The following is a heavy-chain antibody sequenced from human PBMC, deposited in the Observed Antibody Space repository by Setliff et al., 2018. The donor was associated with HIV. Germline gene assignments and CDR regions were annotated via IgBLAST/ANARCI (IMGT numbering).Heavy chain of an antibody. D-gene: IGHD3-9*01. V-gene: IGHV4-61*02. CDR2: LYISGST. CDR3: ARSLRYFDWSLHY. J-gene: IGHJ4*02. Sequence: SETLSLTCTVSGGSISSGNYYWSWIRQPAGKGLEWIGRLYISGSTNYNPSLKSRVTISVDASRKQFSLNLSSVTAADTAVYYCARSLRYFDWSLHYWGQGMLVTVSS. CDR1: GGSISSGNYY.